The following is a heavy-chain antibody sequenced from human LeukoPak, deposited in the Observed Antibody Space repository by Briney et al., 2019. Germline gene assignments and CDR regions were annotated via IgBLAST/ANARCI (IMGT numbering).Heavy chain of an antibody. CDR2: IYSGGGT. Sequence: GGSLRLSCAASGFTVSNNYMSWVRQAPGKGLEWVSVIYSGGGTNSADSVKGRFTISRDNAKNSLYLQMNSLRVEDTAVYYCARDVLIPGGTGSMDVWGQGTTVTVSS. D-gene: IGHD3-16*01. CDR3: ARDVLIPGGTGSMDV. CDR1: GFTVSNNY. J-gene: IGHJ6*02. V-gene: IGHV3-53*01.